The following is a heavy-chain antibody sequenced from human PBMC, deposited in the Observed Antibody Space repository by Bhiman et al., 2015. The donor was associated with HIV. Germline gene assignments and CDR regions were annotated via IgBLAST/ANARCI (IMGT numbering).Heavy chain of an antibody. V-gene: IGHV3-64*01. CDR2: ISSNGGST. J-gene: IGHJ6*03. CDR1: GFTFSSYA. D-gene: IGHD4-11*01. CDR3: ARNHRSSNWLGIFYYYMDV. Sequence: EVQLVESGGGLVQPGGSLRLSCAASGFTFSSYAMHWVRQAPGKGLEYVSAISSNGGSTYYANSVKGRFTISRDNSKNTLYLQMGSLRIEDTAVYYCARNHRSSNWLGIFYYYMDVWGKGPRSPSP.